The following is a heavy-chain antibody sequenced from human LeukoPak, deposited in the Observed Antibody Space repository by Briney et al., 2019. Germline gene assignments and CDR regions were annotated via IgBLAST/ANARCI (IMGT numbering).Heavy chain of an antibody. V-gene: IGHV3-7*01. Sequence: GGSLRLSCAASGFAFSSYLMGGVHQAPGKGLQWVAHIKQDESEKYFVDSVKGRFTISRDNARNSLYLQMNSLRAEDTAVYYCARSLFSARRSPFDSWGQGTLVTVSS. CDR1: GFAFSSYL. CDR2: IKQDESEK. J-gene: IGHJ4*02. CDR3: ARSLFSARRSPFDS. D-gene: IGHD2-21*01.